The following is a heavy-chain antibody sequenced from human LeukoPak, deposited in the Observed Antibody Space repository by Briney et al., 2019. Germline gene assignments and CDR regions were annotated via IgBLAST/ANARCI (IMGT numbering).Heavy chain of an antibody. CDR3: ARGHCSGGFCYTFDF. CDR1: GFTFSSYA. CDR2: ILYDGTNK. J-gene: IGHJ4*02. Sequence: PGGSLRLSCAASGFTFSSYAMHWVRQAPGKGLEWVAVILYDGTNKYYADSVKGRFTISRDNSNNTLYLQMNSLRAEDTAVYYCARGHCSGGFCYTFDFWGQGTLVTVSS. D-gene: IGHD2-15*01. V-gene: IGHV3-30-3*01.